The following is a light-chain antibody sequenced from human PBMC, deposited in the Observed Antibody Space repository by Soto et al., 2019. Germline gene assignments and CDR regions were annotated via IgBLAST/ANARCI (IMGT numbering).Light chain of an antibody. Sequence: DIQMTQSPSTLSASVGDRVTITCRASQRISRWLAWYQQKPGKAPKVLIYKASSLETGVPPRFSGSGSGTEFTLTISSLQPDDFATYYCQRYNSYSLTFGGGTKVEIK. V-gene: IGKV1-5*03. CDR2: KAS. CDR1: QRISRW. CDR3: QRYNSYSLT. J-gene: IGKJ4*01.